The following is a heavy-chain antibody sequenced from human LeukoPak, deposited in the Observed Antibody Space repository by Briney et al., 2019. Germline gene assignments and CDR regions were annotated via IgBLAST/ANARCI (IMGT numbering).Heavy chain of an antibody. CDR1: GFSFSSFA. V-gene: IGHV3-23*01. J-gene: IGHJ4*02. Sequence: GGSLRLSCAASGFSFSSFAMSWVRQAPGKGLEWVSGISGSGYEAYYADSVNGRFTISRDNSKSTVFLQMSSLRAEDTAIYYCAKSPSAWRFDYWGQGTLVTVSS. D-gene: IGHD2-2*01. CDR3: AKSPSAWRFDY. CDR2: ISGSGYEA.